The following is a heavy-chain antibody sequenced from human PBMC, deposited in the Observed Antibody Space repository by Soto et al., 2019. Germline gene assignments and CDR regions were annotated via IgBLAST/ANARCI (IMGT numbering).Heavy chain of an antibody. CDR2: ISAYNGNT. CDR1: GYTFTSYG. CDR3: ARDDPLNYYDSSGYPLGASAADY. V-gene: IGHV1-18*01. Sequence: GASVKVSCKASGYTFTSYGISWVRQAPGQGLEWMGWISAYNGNTNYAQKLQGRVTMTTDTSTSTAYMELRSLRPDDTAVYYCARDDPLNYYDSSGYPLGASAADYWGQGTLVTVSS. D-gene: IGHD3-22*01. J-gene: IGHJ4*02.